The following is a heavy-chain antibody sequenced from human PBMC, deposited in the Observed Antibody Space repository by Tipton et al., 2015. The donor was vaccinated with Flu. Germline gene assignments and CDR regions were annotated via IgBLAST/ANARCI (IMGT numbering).Heavy chain of an antibody. V-gene: IGHV4-38-2*01. D-gene: IGHD3-10*01. J-gene: IGHJ4*02. CDR2: ISHRGST. Sequence: LRLSCAVSGYSISSGYYWGWIRQPPGKGLEWIATISHRGSTYYNPSLKSRVTISVDTSKNHFSLKLSSVTAADTAVYYCARSTYYYGSGSSDFWGQGTLVTSSS. CDR1: GYSISSGYY. CDR3: ARSTYYYGSGSSDF.